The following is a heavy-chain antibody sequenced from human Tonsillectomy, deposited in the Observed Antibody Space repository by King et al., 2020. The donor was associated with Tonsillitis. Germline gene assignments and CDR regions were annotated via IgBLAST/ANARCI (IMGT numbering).Heavy chain of an antibody. D-gene: IGHD2-21*01. Sequence: VQLVESGGGVVQPGRSLRLSCAASGFIFSTYGMHWVRQAPGKGLEGVAVILYDGSKKYYADSVKGRFTISRDNSKNTLFLQMNSLRADDTAVYYCAKDPGVVTVYWGQGTLVTVSS. CDR2: ILYDGSKK. CDR3: AKDPGVVTVY. V-gene: IGHV3-30*18. J-gene: IGHJ4*02. CDR1: GFIFSTYG.